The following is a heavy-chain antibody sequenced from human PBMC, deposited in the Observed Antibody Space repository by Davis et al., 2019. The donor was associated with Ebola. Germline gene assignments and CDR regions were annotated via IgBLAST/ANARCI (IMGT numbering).Heavy chain of an antibody. CDR3: ARIPGGNWFDP. V-gene: IGHV2-5*02. Sequence: SGPTLVKPTQTLTLTCTFSGFSLSTSGVGVGWIRQPPGKALEWLALIYWDDDKRYSPSLKSRLTISKDTSKSQVVLTMTNMDPVDTATYYCARIPGGNWFDPWGQGTLVTVSS. D-gene: IGHD5-18*01. J-gene: IGHJ5*02. CDR2: IYWDDDK. CDR1: GFSLSTSGVG.